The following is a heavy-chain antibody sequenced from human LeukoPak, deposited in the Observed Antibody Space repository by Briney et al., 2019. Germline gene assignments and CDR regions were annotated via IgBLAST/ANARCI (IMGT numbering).Heavy chain of an antibody. Sequence: PSETLSLTCTVSGGSISSYYWSWIRQPAGKGLEWIGRIYTSGSTNYNPSLKSRVTMSVDTSKNQFSLKLSSVTAADTAVYYCARREYYYDSSGHLGDYFDYWGQGTLVTVSS. CDR1: GGSISSYY. CDR3: ARREYYYDSSGHLGDYFDY. D-gene: IGHD3-22*01. V-gene: IGHV4-4*07. CDR2: IYTSGST. J-gene: IGHJ4*02.